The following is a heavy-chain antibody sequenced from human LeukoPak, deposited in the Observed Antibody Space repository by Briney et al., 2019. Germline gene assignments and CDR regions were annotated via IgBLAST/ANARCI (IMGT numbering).Heavy chain of an antibody. CDR3: ARLEDCSSTSCYPNWFDP. V-gene: IGHV4-61*02. J-gene: IGHJ5*02. CDR2: IYTSGST. Sequence: SQTLSLTCTVSSGSISSGSYYWSWVRQPAGEGLEWIGRIYTSGSTNYNPSLKSRVTISVDTSKTQSSLKLSSVPAADTAVYYCARLEDCSSTSCYPNWFDPWGQGTLVTVSS. CDR1: SGSISSGSYY. D-gene: IGHD2-2*01.